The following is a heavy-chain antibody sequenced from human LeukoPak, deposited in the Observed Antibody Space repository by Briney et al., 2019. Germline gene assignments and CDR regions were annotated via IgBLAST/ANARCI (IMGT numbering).Heavy chain of an antibody. CDR2: ISSGGSTI. V-gene: IGHV3-11*01. CDR1: GFIFSDYY. Sequence: KPGGSLRLSCAASGFIFSDYYMSWIRRAPGKGLEWVSYISSGGSTIYYADSVKGRFTVSRDNAKNSLYLQMNSLRAEDTALYYCAKDMRLLWFGDRGALGYWGQGTLVTVSS. D-gene: IGHD3-10*01. CDR3: AKDMRLLWFGDRGALGY. J-gene: IGHJ4*02.